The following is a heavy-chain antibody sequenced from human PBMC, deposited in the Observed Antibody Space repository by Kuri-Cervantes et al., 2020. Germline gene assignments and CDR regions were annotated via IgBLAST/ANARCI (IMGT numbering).Heavy chain of an antibody. V-gene: IGHV1-24*01. CDR2: FDPEDGET. Sequence: ASVKVSCKVSGYTLTELSMHWVRQAPGKGLEWMGGFDPEDGETIYAQKFQGRVTMTEDTSTDTAYMELRSLRSDDTAVYYCARGSLVYFDWLLNIRDDAFDIWGQGTMVTVSS. CDR1: GYTLTELS. CDR3: ARGSLVYFDWLLNIRDDAFDI. D-gene: IGHD3-9*01. J-gene: IGHJ3*02.